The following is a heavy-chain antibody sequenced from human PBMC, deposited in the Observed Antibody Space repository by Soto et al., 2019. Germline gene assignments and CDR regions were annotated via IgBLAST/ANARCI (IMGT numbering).Heavy chain of an antibody. Sequence: SETLSLTCTVSGGSISSGGYYWSWIRQHPGKGLEWIGYIYYSGSTYYNPSLKSRVTISVDTSKNQFSLKLSSVTAADTAVYYCARVRIVVVPAARDYYYGMDVWGQGTTVTVSS. CDR1: GGSISSGGYY. J-gene: IGHJ6*02. CDR2: IYYSGST. V-gene: IGHV4-31*03. D-gene: IGHD2-2*01. CDR3: ARVRIVVVPAARDYYYGMDV.